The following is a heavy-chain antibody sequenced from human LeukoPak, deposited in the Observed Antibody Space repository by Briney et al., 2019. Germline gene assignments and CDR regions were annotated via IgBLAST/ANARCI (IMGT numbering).Heavy chain of an antibody. CDR1: GFTVSSNY. CDR2: ISSSGSTI. Sequence: GGSLRLSCAASGFTVSSNYMSWVRQAPGKGLEWVSYISSSGSTIYYADSVKGRFTISRDNAKNSLYLQMNSLRAEDTAVYYCAREDGYNWNYGYWGQGTLVTVSS. D-gene: IGHD1-20*01. CDR3: AREDGYNWNYGY. J-gene: IGHJ4*02. V-gene: IGHV3-11*04.